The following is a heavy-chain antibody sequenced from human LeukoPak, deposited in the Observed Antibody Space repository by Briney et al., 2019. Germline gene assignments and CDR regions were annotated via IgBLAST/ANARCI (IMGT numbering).Heavy chain of an antibody. D-gene: IGHD3-10*01. CDR2: INRDGSST. V-gene: IGHV3-74*01. CDR3: ARGRFGELLESPGPDY. CDR1: GFTFSSYW. Sequence: GGSLRLSCAAYGFTFSSYWMHWVRQAPGKGLVWVSRINRDGSSTSYAECVKGRFTISRDNAKNTLYLQMNSLRAEDMAVYYCARGRFGELLESPGPDYWGQGTLVTVSS. J-gene: IGHJ4*02.